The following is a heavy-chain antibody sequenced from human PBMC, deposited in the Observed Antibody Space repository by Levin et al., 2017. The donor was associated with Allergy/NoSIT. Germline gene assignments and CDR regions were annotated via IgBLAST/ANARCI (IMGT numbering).Heavy chain of an antibody. Sequence: SCAASGFTFSSYGMHWVHQAPGKGLEWVAVIWYDGSNKYYADSVKGRFTISRDNSKNTLYLQMNSLRAEDTAVYYCARDSDLVVAATNNFDYWGQGTLVTVSS. CDR1: GFTFSSYG. CDR3: ARDSDLVVAATNNFDY. V-gene: IGHV3-33*01. D-gene: IGHD2-15*01. J-gene: IGHJ4*02. CDR2: IWYDGSNK.